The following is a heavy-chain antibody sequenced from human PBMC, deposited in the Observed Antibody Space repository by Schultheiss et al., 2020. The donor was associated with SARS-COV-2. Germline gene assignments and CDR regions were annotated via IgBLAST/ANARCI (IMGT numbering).Heavy chain of an antibody. V-gene: IGHV3-23*01. CDR3: ARDYGDYEKADY. J-gene: IGHJ4*02. Sequence: GGSLRLSCAASGFTFDDYAMHWVRQAPGKGLEWVSAISGSGGSTYYADSVKGRFTISRDNAKNSLYLRMNSLRYEDTAMYYCARDYGDYEKADYWGQGTLVTVSS. CDR2: ISGSGGST. D-gene: IGHD4-17*01. CDR1: GFTFDDYA.